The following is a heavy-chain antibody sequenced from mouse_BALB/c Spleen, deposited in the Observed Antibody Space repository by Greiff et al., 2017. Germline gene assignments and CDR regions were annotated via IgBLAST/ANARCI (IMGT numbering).Heavy chain of an antibody. Sequence: QVQLKESGPGLVAPSQSLSITCTVSGFSLTGYGVNWVRQPTGKGLEWLGMIWGDGSTDYNSAPKSRLSISKDNSKGQVFLKMNSLQTDDTSRYYCAREEYDYGAGTFAYWGQGTLVTVSA. CDR1: GFSLTGYG. J-gene: IGHJ3*01. CDR2: IWGDGST. V-gene: IGHV2-6-7*01. CDR3: AREEYDYGAGTFAY. D-gene: IGHD2-4*01.